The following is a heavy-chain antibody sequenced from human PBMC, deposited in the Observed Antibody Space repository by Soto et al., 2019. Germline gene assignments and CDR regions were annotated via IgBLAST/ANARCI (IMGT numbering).Heavy chain of an antibody. CDR3: ATRLHQGCHSTNCYGGVDY. J-gene: IGHJ4*02. CDR1: GFTFSSYG. CDR2: ISNDGAGT. D-gene: IGHD2-8*01. Sequence: EVQLLESGGGLVQPGGSLRLSCAASGFTFSSYGMSWVRQAPGKGPEWVSVISNDGAGTYHADSVKGRFTISRDNSKNTLYVKMNSLRAEDTAVYFCATRLHQGCHSTNCYGGVDYWGQGTLVTVSS. V-gene: IGHV3-23*03.